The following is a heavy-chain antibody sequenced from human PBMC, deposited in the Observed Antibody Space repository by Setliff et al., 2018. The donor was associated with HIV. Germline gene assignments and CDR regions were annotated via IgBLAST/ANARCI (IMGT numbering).Heavy chain of an antibody. CDR3: ARDEPTGGIDY. V-gene: IGHV4-34*01. CDR1: GGSFSGYY. D-gene: IGHD3-16*01. J-gene: IGHJ4*02. CDR2: ITHRGST. Sequence: SETLSLTCAVYGGSFSGYYWTWIRQPPGKGLEWIGEITHRGSTNYNPSLETRVTISVESAENRFSLELTSVTAADTAVYYCARDEPTGGIDYWGQGTLVTVSS.